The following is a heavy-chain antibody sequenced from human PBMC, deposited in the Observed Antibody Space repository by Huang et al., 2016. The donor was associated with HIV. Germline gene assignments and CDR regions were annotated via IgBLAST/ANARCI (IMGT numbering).Heavy chain of an antibody. D-gene: IGHD3-22*01. CDR2: INNSVNT. CDR1: GGSFSGYS. V-gene: IGHV4-34*02. Sequence: QVQLEQWGAGLLKASETLSLTCAVYGGSFSGYSWNWLRQAPGTGLEWVGEINNSVNTNYHPALKSRVNMSVDTSKSQFSLYLTSVSAADTVTYFCARRYNSRRDYWGRGTLVTVHS. J-gene: IGHJ4*02. CDR3: ARRYNSRRDY.